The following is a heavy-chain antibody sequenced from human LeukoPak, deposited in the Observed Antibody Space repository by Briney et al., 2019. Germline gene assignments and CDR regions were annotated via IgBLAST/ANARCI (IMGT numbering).Heavy chain of an antibody. J-gene: IGHJ4*02. D-gene: IGHD6-13*01. CDR2: VNRDGTEK. CDR1: GFNFSDSR. V-gene: IGHV3-7*01. Sequence: GGSLRLSCVTSGFNFSDSRMTWVRQAPGKGLQWVANVNRDGTEKHFLDSVEGRFTISRDNAKKSLYLQMSSLRPQDTAVYYCARDSFSWYYWGQGALVTVSS. CDR3: ARDSFSWYY.